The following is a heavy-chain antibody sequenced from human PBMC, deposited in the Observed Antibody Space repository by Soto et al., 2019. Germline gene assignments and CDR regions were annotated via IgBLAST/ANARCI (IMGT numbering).Heavy chain of an antibody. D-gene: IGHD2-21*01. CDR1: GYSSATTW. CDR2: IYPGDSDA. J-gene: IGHJ3*02. CDR3: ATKIMVMLGSGFDI. Sequence: GESLKISCKGSGYSSATTWIGWVRQMPGKGLEHMGLIYPGDSDAMYSPSFQGQVTISADKSISTAYLQWSSLRASDTAIYYCATKIMVMLGSGFDIWGPGTLVTV. V-gene: IGHV5-51*01.